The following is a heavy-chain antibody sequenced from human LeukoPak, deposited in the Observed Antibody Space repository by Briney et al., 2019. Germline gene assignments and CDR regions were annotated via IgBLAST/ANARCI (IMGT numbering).Heavy chain of an antibody. V-gene: IGHV3-48*01. D-gene: IGHD3-10*01. J-gene: IGHJ4*02. Sequence: GGSLRLSCAASTLTFSNYGMNWVRQAPGKGLEWVSYISSSSNTIYYADSVKGRFTISRDNAKNSLYLQMNSLRAEDTAVYYCASPITMIRGVPRDYWGQGTLVTVSS. CDR2: ISSSSNTI. CDR1: TLTFSNYG. CDR3: ASPITMIRGVPRDY.